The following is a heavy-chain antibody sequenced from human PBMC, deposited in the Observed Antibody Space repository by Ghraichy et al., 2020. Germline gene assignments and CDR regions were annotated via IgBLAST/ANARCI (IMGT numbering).Heavy chain of an antibody. CDR1: GGSISSSSYY. D-gene: IGHD2-15*01. CDR2: IYYSGST. Sequence: SETLSLTCTVSGGSISSSSYYWGWIRQPPGKGLEWIGSIYYSGSTYYNPSLKSRVTISVDTSKNQFSLKLSSVTAADTAVYYCARHTLSGYYYGMDVWGQGTTVTVSS. J-gene: IGHJ6*02. V-gene: IGHV4-39*01. CDR3: ARHTLSGYYYGMDV.